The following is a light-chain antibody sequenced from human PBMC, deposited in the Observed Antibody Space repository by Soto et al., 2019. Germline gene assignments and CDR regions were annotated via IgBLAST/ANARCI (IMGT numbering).Light chain of an antibody. CDR1: SSDVGGYNY. V-gene: IGLV2-14*01. CDR2: EVS. J-gene: IGLJ1*01. CDR3: SSYTSSSTRV. Sequence: QSALTQPASVSGSPGQSITISCTGTSSDVGGYNYVSWYQQHPGKAPKLMIYEVSNRPSGVSNRFSGSKSGNTASLTISWLQADYEADYYCSSYTSSSTRVFGTGTKVTVL.